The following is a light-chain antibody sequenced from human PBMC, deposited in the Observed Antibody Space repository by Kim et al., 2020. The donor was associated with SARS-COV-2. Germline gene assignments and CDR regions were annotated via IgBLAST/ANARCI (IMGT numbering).Light chain of an antibody. CDR1: SANIEKNA. Sequence: QSVLTQPPSVSEAPRQRVTISCSGISANIEKNAVNWYQQIPGKAPKLLIYYDDLLPSGVSDRFSGSKSGTSASLAISGLQSEDEADYYCATWDNSLNAVVFWGATQLTVL. CDR2: YDD. V-gene: IGLV1-36*01. J-gene: IGLJ2*01. CDR3: ATWDNSLNAVV.